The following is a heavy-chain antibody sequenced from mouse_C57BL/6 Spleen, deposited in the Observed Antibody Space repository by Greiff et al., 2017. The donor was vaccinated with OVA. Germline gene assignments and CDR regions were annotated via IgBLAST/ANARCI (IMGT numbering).Heavy chain of an antibody. Sequence: EVKLVESGGGLVKPGGSLKLSCAASGFTFSDSGMHWVRQAPEKGLEWVAYISSGSSIIYYADTVKGRFTISRDNAKNTLFLQMTSLRSEDTAMCYCARPGYGNGFAYWGQGTLVTVSA. J-gene: IGHJ3*01. CDR2: ISSGSSII. CDR3: ARPGYGNGFAY. D-gene: IGHD2-10*02. V-gene: IGHV5-17*01. CDR1: GFTFSDSG.